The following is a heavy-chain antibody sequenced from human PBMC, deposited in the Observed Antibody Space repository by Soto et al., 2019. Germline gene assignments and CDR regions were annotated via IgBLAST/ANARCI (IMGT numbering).Heavy chain of an antibody. V-gene: IGHV1-18*01. CDR3: ARDLYDFWSGYYYYYYGMDV. CDR2: ISAYNGNT. D-gene: IGHD3-3*01. CDR1: GYTFTSYG. Sequence: GASAKVSCKASGYTFTSYGISWVRQAPGQGLEWMGWISAYNGNTNYAQKLQGRVTMTTDTSTSTAYMELRSLRSDDTAVYYCARDLYDFWSGYYYYYYGMDVWGQGTTVTVSS. J-gene: IGHJ6*02.